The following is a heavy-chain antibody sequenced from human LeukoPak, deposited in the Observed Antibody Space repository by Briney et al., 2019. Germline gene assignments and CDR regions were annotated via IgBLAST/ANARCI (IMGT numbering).Heavy chain of an antibody. Sequence: GRSLRLSCAASGFTFSSYGMHWVRPAPGKGLEWVAVISYDGSNKYYADSVKGRFTISRDNSKNTLYLQMNSLRAEDTAVYYCAKEGTTRTPWGQGTTVTVSS. J-gene: IGHJ6*02. CDR1: GFTFSSYG. CDR2: ISYDGSNK. D-gene: IGHD1-14*01. CDR3: AKEGTTRTP. V-gene: IGHV3-30*18.